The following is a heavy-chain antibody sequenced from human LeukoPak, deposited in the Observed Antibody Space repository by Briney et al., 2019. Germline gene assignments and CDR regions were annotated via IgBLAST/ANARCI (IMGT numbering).Heavy chain of an antibody. CDR2: IYSGGST. J-gene: IGHJ4*02. D-gene: IGHD4-17*01. CDR1: GFTVSNKY. Sequence: GGSLRLSCAASGFTVSNKYMTWVRQAPGKGLEWISVIYSGGSTYYADSVKGRFTISRDNSKNTLYLQMNSLRAEDTAVYYCARRAGEYSHPYDYWGQGTLVTVSS. V-gene: IGHV3-53*01. CDR3: ARRAGEYSHPYDY.